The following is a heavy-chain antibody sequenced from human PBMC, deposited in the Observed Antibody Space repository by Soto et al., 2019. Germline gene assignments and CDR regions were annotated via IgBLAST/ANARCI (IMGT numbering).Heavy chain of an antibody. CDR1: GFTFSTYA. CDR3: VKGYWKGGV. V-gene: IGHV3-23*01. J-gene: IGHJ6*02. CDR2: ISGSGGSI. D-gene: IGHD1-1*01. Sequence: EVQLLESGGGLVQPGGSLRLSCAASGFTFSTYAMNWVRQAPGNGLEWVSAISGSGGSIHYADSVKGRFTISRDNSKNTLYLQMTSLRDEDTAVYHCVKGYWKGGVWGQGTTVTVSS.